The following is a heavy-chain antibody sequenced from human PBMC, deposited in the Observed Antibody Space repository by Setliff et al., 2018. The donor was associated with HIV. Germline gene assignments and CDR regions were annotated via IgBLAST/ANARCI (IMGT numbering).Heavy chain of an antibody. D-gene: IGHD3-3*01. J-gene: IGHJ3*02. CDR3: ARSKTFYDFWGGYYTHGAFKI. CDR2: IFYSGIT. Sequence: SETLSLTCTVSGGSFTSRSYYWGWIRQPPGKGLEWVGSIFYSGITYYNPSLKSRVTISVDTSKNQFSLNLTSVTAADTAVYYCARSKTFYDFWGGYYTHGAFKIWGLGTMVTVSS. CDR1: GGSFTSRSYY. V-gene: IGHV4-39*01.